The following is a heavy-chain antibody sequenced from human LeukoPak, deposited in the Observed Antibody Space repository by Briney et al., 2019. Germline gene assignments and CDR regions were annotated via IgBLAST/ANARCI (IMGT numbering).Heavy chain of an antibody. V-gene: IGHV1-46*01. J-gene: IGHJ3*02. CDR3: ARDNVDTVTRGLDAFDI. Sequence: ASVTVSCKASGYTFTSYYMHWVRQAPGQGLEWMGIINPSGGSTSYAQKFQGRVTMTRDTSTSTVYMELSSLRSEDTAVYYCARDNVDTVTRGLDAFDIWGQGTMVTVSS. D-gene: IGHD5-18*01. CDR2: INPSGGST. CDR1: GYTFTSYY.